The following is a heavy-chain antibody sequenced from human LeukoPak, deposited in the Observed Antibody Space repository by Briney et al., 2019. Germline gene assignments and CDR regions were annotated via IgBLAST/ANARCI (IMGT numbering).Heavy chain of an antibody. D-gene: IGHD3-3*01. Sequence: ASVKVSCKASGYTFTSYDINWVRQATGQGLEWMAWMNPNSGNTGYAQKFQGRVTITRNTSISTAYMELSSLRSEDTAVYYCARIRFLEWFDAFDIWGQGTMVTVSS. CDR1: GYTFTSYD. CDR2: MNPNSGNT. V-gene: IGHV1-8*03. CDR3: ARIRFLEWFDAFDI. J-gene: IGHJ3*02.